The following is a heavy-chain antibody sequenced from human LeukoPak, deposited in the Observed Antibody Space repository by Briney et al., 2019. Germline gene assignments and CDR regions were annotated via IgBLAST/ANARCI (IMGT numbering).Heavy chain of an antibody. V-gene: IGHV5-10-1*01. J-gene: IGHJ4*02. CDR3: ARRPGGVLADTDFFES. D-gene: IGHD3-16*01. CDR2: IDPDDSYT. Sequence: GESLKISCKGSGYSFTSYWIGWVRQMPGKGLEWMGRIDPDDSYTNYSPAFQGRVTMSADKSSRTAYLQWSSLEASDTAMYYCARRPGGVLADTDFFESWGQGTLVIVSS. CDR1: GYSFTSYW.